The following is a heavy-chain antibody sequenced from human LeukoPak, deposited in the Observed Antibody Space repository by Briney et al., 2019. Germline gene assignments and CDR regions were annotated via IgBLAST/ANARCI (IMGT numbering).Heavy chain of an antibody. CDR1: GFIFSTYA. J-gene: IGHJ4*02. CDR2: ISGSGGST. Sequence: GGSLRLSCATSGFIFSTYALSWVRQAPGKGLEWASSISGSGGSTYHADSVKGRFTISRDSSKYTLYLQMNSLRAEDTAIYYCARVIRAAPGKGYFDYWGQRTLVTLSS. V-gene: IGHV3-23*01. CDR3: ARVIRAAPGKGYFDY. D-gene: IGHD6-13*01.